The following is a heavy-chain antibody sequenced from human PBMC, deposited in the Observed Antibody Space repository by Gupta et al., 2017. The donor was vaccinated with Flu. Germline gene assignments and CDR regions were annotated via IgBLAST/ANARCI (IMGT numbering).Heavy chain of an antibody. J-gene: IGHJ4*02. CDR1: RDSVSSNSAT. CDR3: ARGSDILTGYYNFDY. Sequence: VQLHQSGPGLVKPSQTLSLTCAISRDSVSSNSATWNWIRPSPTRGLEWLGRTFYRSRWRNDYAVSVKGRMTINPDTSKNQFSLQVNSVTPDDAAVYYCARGSDILTGYYNFDYWGQGSLVTVSS. V-gene: IGHV6-1*01. CDR2: TFYRSRWRN. D-gene: IGHD3-9*01.